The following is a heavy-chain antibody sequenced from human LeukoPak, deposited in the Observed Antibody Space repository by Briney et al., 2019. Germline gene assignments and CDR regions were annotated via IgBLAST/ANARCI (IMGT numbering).Heavy chain of an antibody. CDR1: GYSISSNYY. CDR2: IYHSGST. CDR3: ARGKSRGSHIDY. D-gene: IGHD1-26*01. Sequence: PSETLSLTCIVSGYSISSNYYWGWIRQPPGKGLEWIGSIYHSGSTYYNPSLKSRVTISVDTSKNQFSLKLRSVTAADTAVYFCARGKSRGSHIDYWGREPWSPSPQ. J-gene: IGHJ4*02. V-gene: IGHV4-38-2*02.